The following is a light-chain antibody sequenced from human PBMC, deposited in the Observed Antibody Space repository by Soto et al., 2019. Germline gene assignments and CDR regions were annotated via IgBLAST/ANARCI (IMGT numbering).Light chain of an antibody. J-gene: IGLJ2*01. V-gene: IGLV2-23*02. CDR1: SSDVGGYNY. CDR2: DVS. Sequence: QSVLTQPASVSGSPGQSITISCTGTSSDVGGYNYVSWYQHHPGKAPKLMIYDVSNRPSGVSNRFSGSKSGNTASLTISGLQAEDEADYYCCSYAGSSTLVFGGGTKVTVL. CDR3: CSYAGSSTLV.